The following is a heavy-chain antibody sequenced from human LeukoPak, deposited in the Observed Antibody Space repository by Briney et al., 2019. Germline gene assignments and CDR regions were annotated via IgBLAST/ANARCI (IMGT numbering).Heavy chain of an antibody. CDR1: GFTFSSHW. CDR2: VKGDGTFT. Sequence: PGGSLGLSCAASGFTFSSHWMHWVRQAPGKGLVWVSRVKGDGTFTNYADSVYGRFTISRDNAKNTLYLHMHSLRAEDTVVYYCVRDGDDFNFDYWGQGNLVTVSS. D-gene: IGHD5-24*01. J-gene: IGHJ4*02. V-gene: IGHV3-74*01. CDR3: VRDGDDFNFDY.